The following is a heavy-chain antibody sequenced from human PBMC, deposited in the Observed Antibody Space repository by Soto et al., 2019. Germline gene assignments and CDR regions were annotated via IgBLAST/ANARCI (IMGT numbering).Heavy chain of an antibody. CDR2: IWYDGSNK. CDR1: GFTFSSYG. J-gene: IGHJ6*02. D-gene: IGHD2-2*01. Sequence: PGGSLRLSCAASGFTFSSYGMHWVRQAPGKGLEWVAVIWYDGSNKYYADSVKGRFTISRDNSKNTLYLQMNSLRAEDTAVYYCARAPIVVVPAAMRYYGMDVWGQGTTVTVSS. CDR3: ARAPIVVVPAAMRYYGMDV. V-gene: IGHV3-33*01.